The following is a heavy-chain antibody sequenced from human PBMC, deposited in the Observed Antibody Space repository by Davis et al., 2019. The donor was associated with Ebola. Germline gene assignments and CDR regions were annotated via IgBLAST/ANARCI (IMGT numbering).Heavy chain of an antibody. V-gene: IGHV4-59*01. CDR3: AAMGQWEGMDV. CDR1: GGSISSYY. J-gene: IGHJ6*02. CDR2: IYYSGST. Sequence: MPSETLSLTCTVSGGSISSYYWSWIRQPPGKGLEWIGYIYYSGSTNYNPSLKSRVTISVDTSKNQFSLKLSSVTAADTAVYYCAAMGQWEGMDVWGQGTTVTVSS. D-gene: IGHD5-18*01.